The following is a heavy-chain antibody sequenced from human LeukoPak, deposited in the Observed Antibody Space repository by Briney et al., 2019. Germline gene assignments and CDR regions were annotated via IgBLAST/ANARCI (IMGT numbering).Heavy chain of an antibody. V-gene: IGHV1-2*02. J-gene: IGHJ4*02. D-gene: IGHD6-19*01. CDR1: GYTFTGCY. Sequence: ASVKVSCKASGYTFTGCYMHWVRQAPGQGLEWMGWINPNSGGTNYAQKFQGRVTMTRDTSISTAYMELSRLRSDDTAVYYCARDGIAVAGFDYWGQGTLVTVSS. CDR3: ARDGIAVAGFDY. CDR2: INPNSGGT.